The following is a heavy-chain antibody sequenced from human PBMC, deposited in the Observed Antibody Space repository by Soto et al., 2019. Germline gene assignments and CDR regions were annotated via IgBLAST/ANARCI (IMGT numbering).Heavy chain of an antibody. CDR3: ARETGAPIYGMDV. V-gene: IGHV3-33*01. J-gene: IGHJ6*02. Sequence: QVQLVESGGGVVQPGRSLRLSCAASGFTFSAYGMHWVRKAPGKGLEWVAVIWYDGSNKYYVDSVKGRFTISRDDSKNTLYLQMNSLRAEDTAVYYCARETGAPIYGMDVWGQGTTVTVSS. CDR1: GFTFSAYG. CDR2: IWYDGSNK. D-gene: IGHD7-27*01.